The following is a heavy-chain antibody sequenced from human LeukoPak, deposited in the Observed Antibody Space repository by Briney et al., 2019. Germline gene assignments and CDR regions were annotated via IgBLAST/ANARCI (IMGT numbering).Heavy chain of an antibody. CDR2: ISYDGSNK. D-gene: IGHD3-10*01. V-gene: IGHV3-30*04. Sequence: GGSLRLSCAASGFTFSSYAMYWVRQAPGKGLEWVAVISYDGSNKYYADSVKGRFTISRDNSKNKLYMQMNSLRAEDTAVYYCATSVSPAGVKYYYGSGSYYNRFYYWGQGTLVTVSS. CDR1: GFTFSSYA. J-gene: IGHJ4*02. CDR3: ATSVSPAGVKYYYGSGSYYNRFYY.